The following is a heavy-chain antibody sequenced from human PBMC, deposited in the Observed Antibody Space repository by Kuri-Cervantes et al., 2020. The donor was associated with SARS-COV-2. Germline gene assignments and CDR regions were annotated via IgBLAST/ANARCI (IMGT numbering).Heavy chain of an antibody. CDR2: ISGSGGST. V-gene: IGHV3-23*01. D-gene: IGHD3-10*01. CDR1: GFTFSSYA. CDR3: AKDLRLLWFGELLGFDP. Sequence: GESLKISCAASGFTFSSYAMSWVRQAPGKGLEWVSAISGSGGSTYYADSVKGRFTISRDNSKNTLYPQMNSLRAEDTAVYYCAKDLRLLWFGELLGFDPWGQGTLVTVSS. J-gene: IGHJ5*02.